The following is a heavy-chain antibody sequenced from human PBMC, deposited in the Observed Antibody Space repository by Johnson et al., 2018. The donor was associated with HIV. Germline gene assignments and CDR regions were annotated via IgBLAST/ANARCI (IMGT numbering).Heavy chain of an antibody. Sequence: QMQLVESGGGLVKPGGSLRLSCEASGFSFSDYYMTWIRQAPGKGLEWVSYISSSGASIYYADSVKGRFTISRDNAKNSLYLQMNSLRAEDTAVYYCARVITIFRVAPRYAFDIWGQGTMVTVSS. V-gene: IGHV3-11*04. D-gene: IGHD3-3*01. CDR3: ARVITIFRVAPRYAFDI. CDR2: ISSSGASI. J-gene: IGHJ3*02. CDR1: GFSFSDYY.